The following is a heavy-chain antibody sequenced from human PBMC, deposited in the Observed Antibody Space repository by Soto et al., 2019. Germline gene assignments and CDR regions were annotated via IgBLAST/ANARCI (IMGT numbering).Heavy chain of an antibody. Sequence: SETLSLTCAVYGGSFSGYYWSWIRQPPGKGLEWIGKIGHSGSTIYNPSLESRVTISEDSSNNQSSLKLNSVTAADTAVYYCARFTYYYDRSDAFESWGQGTMVTV. J-gene: IGHJ3*02. CDR3: ARFTYYYDRSDAFES. CDR1: GGSFSGYY. D-gene: IGHD3-22*01. V-gene: IGHV4-34*01. CDR2: IGHSGST.